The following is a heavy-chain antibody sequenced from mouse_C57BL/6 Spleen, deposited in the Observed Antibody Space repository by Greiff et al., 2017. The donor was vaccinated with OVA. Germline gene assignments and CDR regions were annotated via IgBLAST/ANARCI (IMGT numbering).Heavy chain of an antibody. J-gene: IGHJ3*01. V-gene: IGHV3-6*01. CDR2: ISYDGSN. CDR3: ASYDYDAY. D-gene: IGHD2-4*01. Sequence: EVQLVESGPGLVKPSQSLSLTCSVTGYSITSGYYWNWIRQFPGNKLEWMGYISYDGSNNYNPSLKNRISITRDTSKNQFFLKLNSVTTEDTATYYCASYDYDAYWGQGTLVTVSA. CDR1: GYSITSGYY.